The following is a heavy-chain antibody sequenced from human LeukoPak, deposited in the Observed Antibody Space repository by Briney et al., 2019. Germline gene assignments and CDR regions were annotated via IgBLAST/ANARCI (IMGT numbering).Heavy chain of an antibody. Sequence: GSSVKVSCKASGYTFTGYYMHWVRQAPGQGLEWMGWIDPNSGGTNYAQQFQSRVTMTRETSISTAYMELSRLRSDDAAVYYCARDGPSTVIFDYWGQGTLVTVSS. CDR1: GYTFTGYY. V-gene: IGHV1-2*02. D-gene: IGHD4-17*01. CDR2: IDPNSGGT. J-gene: IGHJ4*02. CDR3: ARDGPSTVIFDY.